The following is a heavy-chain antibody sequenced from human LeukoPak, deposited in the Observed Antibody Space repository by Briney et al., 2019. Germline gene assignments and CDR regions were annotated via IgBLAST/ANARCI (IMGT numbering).Heavy chain of an antibody. CDR1: GGSISSHY. CDR2: IYYSRST. V-gene: IGHV4-59*08. J-gene: IGHJ5*02. CDR3: ATGTSWFDP. Sequence: SETLSLTCTVSGGSISSHYCNWIRQPPGKGLEWIGYIYYSRSTNYNPSLKSRVTISIDTSKNRFSLKMTSLTAADTAVYYCATGTSWFDPWGQGTLVTVSS.